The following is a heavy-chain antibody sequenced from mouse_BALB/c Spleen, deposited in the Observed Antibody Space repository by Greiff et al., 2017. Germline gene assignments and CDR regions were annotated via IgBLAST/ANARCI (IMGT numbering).Heavy chain of an antibody. V-gene: IGHV14-1*02. Sequence: VQLKQSGAELVRPGALVKLSCKASGFNFNDYYMHWVKQRPEQGLEWIGWIDPENGNTIYDPKFQGKASITADTSSNTAYLQLSSLTSEDTAVYYCARQLGGAWFAYWGQGTLVTVSA. J-gene: IGHJ3*01. CDR2: IDPENGNT. CDR3: ARQLGGAWFAY. D-gene: IGHD3-2*01. CDR1: GFNFNDYY.